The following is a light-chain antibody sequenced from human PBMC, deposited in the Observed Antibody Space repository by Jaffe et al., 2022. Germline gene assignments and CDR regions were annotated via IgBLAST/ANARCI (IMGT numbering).Light chain of an antibody. Sequence: DIVLTQSPLSLPVTPGEPASISCRSSQSLLHSNGHNYLDWYVQKPGQSPQLLIYLGSSRASGVPDRFSGSGSGTDFTLRISRVEAEDVGVYYCMQALQISITFGQGTRLEIK. V-gene: IGKV2-28*01. J-gene: IGKJ5*01. CDR2: LGS. CDR1: QSLLHSNGHNY. CDR3: MQALQISIT.